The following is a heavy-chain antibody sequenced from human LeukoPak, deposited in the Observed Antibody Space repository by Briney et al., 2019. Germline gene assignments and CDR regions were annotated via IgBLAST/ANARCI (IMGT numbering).Heavy chain of an antibody. V-gene: IGHV4-34*01. J-gene: IGHJ6*02. CDR2: SNHFGST. CDR1: GESFSGYF. CDR3: ARGRLQLWSFPLPYNHYAIDV. D-gene: IGHD5-18*01. Sequence: SETLSLTCAVSGESFSGYFWTWIRQPPGKGLEWIGESNHFGSTDYNPSLKSRVTISVDTSKKQFSLNERSVTDADTAVYFCARGRLQLWSFPLPYNHYAIDVWGQGTTVTVSS.